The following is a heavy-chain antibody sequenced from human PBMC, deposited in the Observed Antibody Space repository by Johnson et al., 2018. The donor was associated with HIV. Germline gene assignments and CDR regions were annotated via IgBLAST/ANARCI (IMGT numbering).Heavy chain of an antibody. CDR3: AKDKASATPYLSSGWYGGAFDI. CDR1: GFIFDDYD. D-gene: IGHD6-19*01. J-gene: IGHJ3*02. V-gene: IGHV3-20*04. Sequence: VQLVESGGGVVRPGGSLRLSCAGSGFIFDDYDMTWVRQAPGKGLEWVSGINWNSGSIGYADSVKGRFTISRDNAKNSLYLQMNSLRAEDTALYYCAKDKASATPYLSSGWYGGAFDIWGQGTMVIVSS. CDR2: INWNSGSI.